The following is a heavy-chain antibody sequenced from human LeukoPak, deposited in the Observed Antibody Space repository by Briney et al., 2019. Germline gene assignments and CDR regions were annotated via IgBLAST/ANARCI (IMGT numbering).Heavy chain of an antibody. D-gene: IGHD2-21*02. CDR3: AREKCGGDCYPTYYYYGMDV. CDR1: GFTFSDYY. CDR2: TSPSGGTI. Sequence: PGGSLRLSCAASGFTFSDYYMSWIRQAPETGLEWLSYTSPSGGTIYYTDSVKGRFTMSRDNAKNTLYLQMGSLRAEDMAVYYCAREKCGGDCYPTYYYYGMDVWGQGTTVTVSS. V-gene: IGHV3-11*04. J-gene: IGHJ6*02.